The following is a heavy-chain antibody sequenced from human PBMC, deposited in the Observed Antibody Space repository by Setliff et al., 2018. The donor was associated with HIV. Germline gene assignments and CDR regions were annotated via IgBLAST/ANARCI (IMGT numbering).Heavy chain of an antibody. CDR3: ASGYQYDSSGYYYVTPMDY. J-gene: IGHJ4*02. CDR2: IYYSGST. D-gene: IGHD3-22*01. CDR1: GGSISSSSYY. Sequence: SETLSLTCTVSGGSISSSSYYWGWIRQPPGKGLEWIGSIYYSGSTYYNPSLKSRVTISVDTSKNQFSLKLSSVTAADTAVYYCASGYQYDSSGYYYVTPMDYWGQGTLVTVSS. V-gene: IGHV4-39*07.